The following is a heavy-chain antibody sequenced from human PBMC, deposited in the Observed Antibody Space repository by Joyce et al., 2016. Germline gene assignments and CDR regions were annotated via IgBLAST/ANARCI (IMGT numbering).Heavy chain of an antibody. J-gene: IGHJ4*02. CDR3: ARDGSHYEVDD. Sequence: QVQLVESGGGVVQPGGSLRLSCVASGFTFGAYGMHWVRQAPGKGLEWVAFMTTDGREKYYADSVKCRLTISRDNSKSTLYAQMNSLRVEDTAVYYCARDGSHYEVDDWGQGTLVTVSS. V-gene: IGHV3-30*02. CDR2: MTTDGREK. D-gene: IGHD1-26*01. CDR1: GFTFGAYG.